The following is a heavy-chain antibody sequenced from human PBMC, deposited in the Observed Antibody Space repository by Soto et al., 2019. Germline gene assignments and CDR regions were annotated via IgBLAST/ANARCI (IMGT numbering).Heavy chain of an antibody. V-gene: IGHV4-34*01. J-gene: IGHJ4*02. CDR2: INHSGST. D-gene: IGHD4-4*01. CDR3: ARTSDNYVRDY. Sequence: SETLSLTCAVYGGSFSGYYWSWIRQPPGKGLEWIGEINHSGSTNYNPSLKSRVTISVDTSKNQFPLKLSSVTAADTAVYYCARTSDNYVRDYWGQGTLVTVSS. CDR1: GGSFSGYY.